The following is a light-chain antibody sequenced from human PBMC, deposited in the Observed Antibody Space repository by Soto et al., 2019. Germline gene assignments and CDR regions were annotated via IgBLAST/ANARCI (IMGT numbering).Light chain of an antibody. CDR3: QYAGT. Sequence: DIVVTQSPDSLAVSLGERATINCKSSQSLLYNSNNNKYLAWYQQKPGQPPKLLISWTSTRDSGVPDRFSGSGSETDFTLTISSLQAEDVAVYYCQYAGTFGQGPKVDIK. CDR1: QSLLYNSNNNKY. J-gene: IGKJ1*01. V-gene: IGKV4-1*01. CDR2: WTS.